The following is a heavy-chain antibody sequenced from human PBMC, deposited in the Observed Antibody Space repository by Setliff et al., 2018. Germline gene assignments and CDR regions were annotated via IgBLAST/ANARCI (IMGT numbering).Heavy chain of an antibody. D-gene: IGHD5-18*01. CDR2: IKRDGREI. CDR1: GFSFSSYW. Sequence: GGSLRLSCAASGFSFSSYWMSWVRQAPGKGLEWVANIKRDGREIYYVDSVKGRFTISRDNAKNSLYLQMNSLRAEDTAVCYCASGHRYGYLFEYWGQGTLVTVSS. CDR3: ASGHRYGYLFEY. V-gene: IGHV3-7*03. J-gene: IGHJ4*02.